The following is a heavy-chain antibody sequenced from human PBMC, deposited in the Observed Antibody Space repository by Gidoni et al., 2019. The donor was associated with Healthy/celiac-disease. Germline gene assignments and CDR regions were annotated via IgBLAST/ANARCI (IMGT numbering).Heavy chain of an antibody. J-gene: IGHJ4*02. Sequence: QVQLQESGPGLVKPSETLSLTCAVSGYSISSGYYWGWIRQPPGKGLEWIGSIYHSGSTYYNPSLKSRVTISVDTSKNQFSLKLSSVTAADTAVYYCAREIRSGYSSPFDYWGQGTLVTVSS. CDR1: GYSISSGYY. D-gene: IGHD3-22*01. CDR3: AREIRSGYSSPFDY. CDR2: IYHSGST. V-gene: IGHV4-38-2*02.